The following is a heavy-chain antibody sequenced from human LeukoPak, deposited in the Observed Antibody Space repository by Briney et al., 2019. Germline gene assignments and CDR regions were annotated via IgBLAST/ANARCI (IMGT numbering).Heavy chain of an antibody. D-gene: IGHD6-6*01. V-gene: IGHV4-4*02. CDR3: ASVSIAARFDY. J-gene: IGHJ4*02. CDR2: IYHSGST. CDR1: GGSISSSNW. Sequence: SETLSLTCAVSGGSISSSNWWSWVRQPPGKGLEWIGEIYHSGSTNYNPSLKSRVTISVDTSKNQFSLKLSSVTAADTAVYYCASVSIAARFDYWGQGTLVTVSS.